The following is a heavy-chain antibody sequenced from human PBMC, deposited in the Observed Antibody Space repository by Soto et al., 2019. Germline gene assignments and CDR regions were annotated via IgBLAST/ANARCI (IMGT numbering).Heavy chain of an antibody. D-gene: IGHD6-13*01. CDR2: ITSSSNYI. CDR3: ARAALAAAGTGPFDV. J-gene: IGHJ3*01. V-gene: IGHV3-21*01. Sequence: EVQLVESGGGLVKPGGSLRLSCVASGFSFSSYTMNWVRQAPGRGLEWVSSITSSSNYIYYADSVKGRFTISRDNAENSLYLQMNSLRAEDTAVYYCARAALAAAGTGPFDVWGQGKMLTVSS. CDR1: GFSFSSYT.